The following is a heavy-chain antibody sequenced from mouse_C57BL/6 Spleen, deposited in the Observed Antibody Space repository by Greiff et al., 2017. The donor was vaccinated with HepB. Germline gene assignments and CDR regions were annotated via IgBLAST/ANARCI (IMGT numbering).Heavy chain of an antibody. D-gene: IGHD2-3*01. Sequence: VQLQQSGPELVKPGASVKISCKASGYTFTDYYMNWVKQSHGKSLEWIGDINPNNGGTSYNQKFKGKATLTVDKSSSTAYMELRSLPSEDSAVYYCARRWLLQAMDYWGQGTSVTVSS. CDR2: INPNNGGT. V-gene: IGHV1-26*01. J-gene: IGHJ4*01. CDR1: GYTFTDYY. CDR3: ARRWLLQAMDY.